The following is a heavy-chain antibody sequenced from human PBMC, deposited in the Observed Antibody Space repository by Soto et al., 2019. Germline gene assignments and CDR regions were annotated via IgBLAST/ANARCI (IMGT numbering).Heavy chain of an antibody. J-gene: IGHJ3*02. Sequence: SETLSLTCTVSSGSISSTIYSWDWIRQPPGKGLEWIGSIFYSGSTNYNPSLKSRVTVSLDKSKNQFSLKMTSVTAADTAVYYCASKFGELLADAFDIWGQGTVVTVSS. D-gene: IGHD3-10*01. CDR1: SGSISSTIYS. CDR3: ASKFGELLADAFDI. CDR2: IFYSGST. V-gene: IGHV4-39*07.